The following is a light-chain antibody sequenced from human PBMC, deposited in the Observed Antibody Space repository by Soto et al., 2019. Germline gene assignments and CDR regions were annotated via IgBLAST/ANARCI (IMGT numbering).Light chain of an antibody. V-gene: IGLV1-51*01. Sequence: QSVLTQPPSVSAAPGQKVTISCSGSSANIGDHDVSWYKQLPGTAPKLLISANNKRPSGIPDRFSGSKSGTSATLGITGLQTGDEAYYYCGTWDSSLSAVVFGGGTTLTVL. CDR2: ANN. J-gene: IGLJ3*02. CDR1: SANIGDHD. CDR3: GTWDSSLSAVV.